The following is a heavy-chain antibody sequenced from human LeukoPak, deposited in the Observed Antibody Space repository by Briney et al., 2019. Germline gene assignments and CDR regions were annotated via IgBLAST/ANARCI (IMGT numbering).Heavy chain of an antibody. CDR1: GYTFTSYY. J-gene: IGHJ6*03. CDR2: INPSGGST. D-gene: IGHD6-13*01. Sequence: RASVTVSCKASGYTFTSYYMHWVRQAPGQGLEWMGLINPSGGSTSYAQKFQGRVTMTRDTSTSTVYMGLSSLRSEDTAVYYCARDLSVRAAAASYMDVWGKGTTVTISS. CDR3: ARDLSVRAAAASYMDV. V-gene: IGHV1-46*01.